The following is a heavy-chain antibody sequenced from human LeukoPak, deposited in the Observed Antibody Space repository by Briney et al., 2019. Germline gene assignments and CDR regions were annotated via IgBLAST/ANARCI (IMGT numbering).Heavy chain of an antibody. CDR3: ARQKYLRGPDVEYFDY. CDR2: IDTAGET. V-gene: IGHV3-13*01. Sequence: GGSLRLSCTASGFTFSSYDMHWVRQTTGKGLEWVSAIDTAGETYYPGSVKGRFTISRDNAKNSLYLQMNSLRAEDTAVYYCARQKYLRGPDVEYFDYWGQGTLVTVSS. D-gene: IGHD5/OR15-5a*01. J-gene: IGHJ4*02. CDR1: GFTFSSYD.